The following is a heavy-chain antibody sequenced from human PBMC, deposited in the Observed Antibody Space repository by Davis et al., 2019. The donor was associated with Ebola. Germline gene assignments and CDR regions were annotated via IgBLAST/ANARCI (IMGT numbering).Heavy chain of an antibody. J-gene: IGHJ4*02. V-gene: IGHV3-7*01. CDR1: GFTFSSYW. CDR3: ARDRDFLYYFDY. D-gene: IGHD3-3*01. Sequence: GGSLRLSCAAPGFTFSSYWMSWVRQAPGKGLEWVANIKQDGSEKYYVDSVKGRFTIPRDNAKNSLYLKMNSLRAEDTAVYYCARDRDFLYYFDYWGQGTLVTVSS. CDR2: IKQDGSEK.